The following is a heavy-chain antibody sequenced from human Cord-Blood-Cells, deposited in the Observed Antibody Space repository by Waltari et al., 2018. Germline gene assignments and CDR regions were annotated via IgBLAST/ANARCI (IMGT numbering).Heavy chain of an antibody. CDR2: INHRGST. J-gene: IGHJ5*02. Sequence: QVQLQQWGAGLLKPSETLSLTCAVYGGSFSGYYWSWIRQPPGKGLEWIGEINHRGSTNYNPSLKSLVTISVDTSKNQFSLKLSSVTAADTAVYYCARKYSSSSSWFDPWGQGTLVTVSS. CDR3: ARKYSSSSSWFDP. V-gene: IGHV4-34*01. CDR1: GGSFSGYY. D-gene: IGHD6-6*01.